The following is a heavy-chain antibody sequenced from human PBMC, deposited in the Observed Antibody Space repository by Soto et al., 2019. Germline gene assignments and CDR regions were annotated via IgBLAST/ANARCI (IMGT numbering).Heavy chain of an antibody. J-gene: IGHJ6*02. CDR1: GFRFSTYA. CDR3: AKDLAVAGANYYGIDV. CDR2: ITGSGYTT. Sequence: GGSLRLSCAASGFRFSTYAVYWVRQAPGKGLEWVSAITGSGYTTYYADSVKGRFTISRDNSKNTVYLQMNSLSADDTAVYYCAKDLAVAGANYYGIDVWGQGTTVTVSS. V-gene: IGHV3-23*01. D-gene: IGHD6-13*01.